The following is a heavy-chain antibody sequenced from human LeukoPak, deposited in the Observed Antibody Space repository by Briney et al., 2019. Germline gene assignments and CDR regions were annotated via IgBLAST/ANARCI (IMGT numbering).Heavy chain of an antibody. V-gene: IGHV1-2*02. D-gene: IGHD1-26*01. CDR1: GYTFTGYY. J-gene: IGHJ6*02. CDR3: ARRDRYRTRSGMDV. Sequence: ASVKVSCKASGYTFTGYYMHWVRQAPGQGLEWMGWINPNSGGTNYAQKFQGRVTMTRDTSISAAYMELSRLRSDDTAVYYCARRDRYRTRSGMDVWGQGTTVTVSS. CDR2: INPNSGGT.